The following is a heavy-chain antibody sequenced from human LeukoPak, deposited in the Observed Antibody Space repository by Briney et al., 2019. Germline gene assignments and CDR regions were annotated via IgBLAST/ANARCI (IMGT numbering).Heavy chain of an antibody. J-gene: IGHJ3*02. CDR2: IYDSGST. Sequence: SETLSLTCTVSGGSISSYYWSWIRQPPGKGLEWIGYIYDSGSTYYNPSLKSRITISVDTSENRFSLKLSSVTATDTAVYYCARDCSGGSCYGAFDIWGQRTMVTVSS. CDR3: ARDCSGGSCYGAFDI. CDR1: GGSISSYY. D-gene: IGHD2-15*01. V-gene: IGHV4-59*12.